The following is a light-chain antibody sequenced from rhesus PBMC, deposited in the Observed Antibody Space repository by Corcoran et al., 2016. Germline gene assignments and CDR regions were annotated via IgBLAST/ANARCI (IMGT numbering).Light chain of an antibody. J-gene: IGKJ1*01. V-gene: IGKV3-24*04. CDR1: QSVDSY. CDR3: QQSSDFWT. CDR2: GAS. Sequence: EIVVTQSPATLSLSPGERATLSCRASQSVDSYLAWYQQKPGQAPRLPIYGASSRATGIPDRFSGSGSGTDFTLTISSLEPEDVGVYYCQQSSDFWTFGQGTKVEIK.